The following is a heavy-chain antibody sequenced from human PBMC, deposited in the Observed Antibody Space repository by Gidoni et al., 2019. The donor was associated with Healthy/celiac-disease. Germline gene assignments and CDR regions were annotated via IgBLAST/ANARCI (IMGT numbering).Heavy chain of an antibody. CDR1: GFTFGDYA. CDR3: TRVGRTTAWELPEYFQH. CDR2: IRSKAYGGTT. J-gene: IGHJ1*01. V-gene: IGHV3-49*04. D-gene: IGHD1-26*01. Sequence: EAQLVESGGGLVQPGRSLTLSCTASGFTFGDYAMSWVRQAPGKGLEWVGFIRSKAYGGTTEYAASVKGRFTISRDDSKSIAYLQMNSLKTEETAVYYCTRVGRTTAWELPEYFQHWGQGTLVTVSS.